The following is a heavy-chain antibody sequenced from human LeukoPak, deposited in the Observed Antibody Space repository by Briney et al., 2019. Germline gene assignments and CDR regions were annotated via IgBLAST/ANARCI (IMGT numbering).Heavy chain of an antibody. V-gene: IGHV3-23*01. D-gene: IGHD2-21*01. CDR2: ISGSGVST. J-gene: IGHJ5*02. Sequence: GGPLRLSCAASGFTFSSYAMSWVRQAPGKGLKWVSGISGSGVSTYYTDSVKGRFTVSRDNSKNTMFLQMNSLRAEDPAVYYCAKGLYGDTFLNWFDPWGQGTLVTVSS. CDR1: GFTFSSYA. CDR3: AKGLYGDTFLNWFDP.